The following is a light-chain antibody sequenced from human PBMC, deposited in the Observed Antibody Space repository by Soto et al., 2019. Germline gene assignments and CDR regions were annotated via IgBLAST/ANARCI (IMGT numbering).Light chain of an antibody. CDR3: QQYGSSPET. V-gene: IGKV3-20*01. J-gene: IGKJ1*01. CDR2: GAS. Sequence: EIVMTQSPATLSVSPWERATLSCRASQSVSSNLAWYQQKPGQAPRLLIYGASSRATGIPDRFSGSGSGTDFTLTISRLEPEDFAVYYCQQYGSSPETFGQGTKVDIK. CDR1: QSVSSN.